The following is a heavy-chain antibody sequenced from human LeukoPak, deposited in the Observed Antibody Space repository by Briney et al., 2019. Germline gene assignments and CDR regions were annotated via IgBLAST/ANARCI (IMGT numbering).Heavy chain of an antibody. Sequence: SETLSLTCTVSGGSISSYYWSWLRQPPGKGLEWIGYIYYSGSTNYNPSLKSRVTISVDTSKNQFSPKLSSVTAADTAVYYCARQLNNSSGYYPNPFGYWGQGTLVTVSS. CDR2: IYYSGST. CDR3: ARQLNNSSGYYPNPFGY. J-gene: IGHJ4*02. CDR1: GGSISSYY. D-gene: IGHD3-22*01. V-gene: IGHV4-59*08.